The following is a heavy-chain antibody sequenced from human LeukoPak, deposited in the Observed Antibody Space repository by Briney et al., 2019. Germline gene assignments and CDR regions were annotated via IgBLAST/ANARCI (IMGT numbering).Heavy chain of an antibody. J-gene: IGHJ4*02. D-gene: IGHD3-22*01. CDR2: IIPIFGTA. V-gene: IGHV1-69*13. CDR1: GGTFSSYA. Sequence: ASVKVSCKASGGTFSSYAISWVRQAPGQGLEWMGGIIPIFGTANYAQKFQGRVTITADESTSTAYMELSSLRSDDTAVYYCARDAYYYDSSGYYTPFDYWGQGTLVTVSS. CDR3: ARDAYYYDSSGYYTPFDY.